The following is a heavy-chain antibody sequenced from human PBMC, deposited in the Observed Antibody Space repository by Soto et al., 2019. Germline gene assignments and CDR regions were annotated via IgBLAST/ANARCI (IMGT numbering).Heavy chain of an antibody. CDR2: IFYSGST. CDR3: ASTEDFFDY. Sequence: LSLTCSVSGVSLTSGTYYWSWIRQHPGKGLEWIGYIFYSGSTDYNPSLKSRVNISVDTSKNQFSLKLSSVTAADTAVYYCASTEDFFDYWGQGTLVTVYS. V-gene: IGHV4-31*03. CDR1: GVSLTSGTYY. J-gene: IGHJ4*02.